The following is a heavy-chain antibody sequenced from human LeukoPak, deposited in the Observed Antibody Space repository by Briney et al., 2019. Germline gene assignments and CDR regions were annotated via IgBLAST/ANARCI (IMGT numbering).Heavy chain of an antibody. Sequence: SETLSLTCAIYGGSFSGYYWSWIRQPPGKGLEWLGEINHSGSTNYNPSLKSRVTMSVDTSKNQFSLKLTSVTAADTAVYCCATNPSGHLWGQGTLVTVSS. D-gene: IGHD3-10*01. CDR1: GGSFSGYY. CDR3: ATNPSGHL. J-gene: IGHJ5*02. CDR2: INHSGST. V-gene: IGHV4-34*01.